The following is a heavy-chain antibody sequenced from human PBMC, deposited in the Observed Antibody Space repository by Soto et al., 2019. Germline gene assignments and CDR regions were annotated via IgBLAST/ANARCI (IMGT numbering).Heavy chain of an antibody. J-gene: IGHJ5*02. CDR3: ARDRNYLGPAGANWFDL. CDR1: GYSFARYG. Sequence: ASVKVSCKTSGYSFARYGVSWVRQAPGQGLEWLGWISGFNGKTEYSQTLRDRVTLTTDTSTGTAYLELRRLKSDDTAIYYCARDRNYLGPAGANWFDLWAQGTLVTVSS. D-gene: IGHD1-1*01. CDR2: ISGFNGKT. V-gene: IGHV1-18*01.